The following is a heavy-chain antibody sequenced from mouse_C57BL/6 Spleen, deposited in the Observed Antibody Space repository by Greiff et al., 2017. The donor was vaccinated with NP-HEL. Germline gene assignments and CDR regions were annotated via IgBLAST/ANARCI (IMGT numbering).Heavy chain of an antibody. CDR1: GYTFTDYE. V-gene: IGHV1-15*01. CDR2: IDPETGGT. CDR3: TRKRNWAWFAY. J-gene: IGHJ3*01. Sequence: VQLQQSGAELVRPGASVTLSCKASGYTFTDYEMHWVKQTPVHGLEWIGAIDPETGGTAYNQKFKGKAILTADKSSSTAYMELRSLTSEDSAVYYCTRKRNWAWFAYWGQGTLVTVSA. D-gene: IGHD4-1*02.